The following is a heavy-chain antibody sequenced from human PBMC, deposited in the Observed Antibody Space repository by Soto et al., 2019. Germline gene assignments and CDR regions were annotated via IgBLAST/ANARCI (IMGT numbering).Heavy chain of an antibody. V-gene: IGHV1-24*01. CDR2: LDPEDGEA. J-gene: IGHJ4*02. CDR1: GYTLTELS. Sequence: GASVKVSCKVSGYTLTELSMHWVRQAPGKGLEWMGGLDPEDGEAIYAQKFQGRVTMTEDTSTDTAYMELSSLRSEDTAVYYCATRPIYYVWGSYPYNYFDYWGQGTLVTLSS. CDR3: ATRPIYYVWGSYPYNYFDY. D-gene: IGHD3-16*01.